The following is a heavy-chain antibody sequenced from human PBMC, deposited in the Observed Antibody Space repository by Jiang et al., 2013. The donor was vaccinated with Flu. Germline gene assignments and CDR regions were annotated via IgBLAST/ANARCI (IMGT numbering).Heavy chain of an antibody. D-gene: IGHD3/OR15-3a*01. CDR1: GGSISNYY. J-gene: IGHJ4*02. V-gene: IGHV4-59*01. CDR2: IHYSGST. Sequence: GPGLVKASETLSLTCTVSGGSISNYYWIWIRQPPGKGLEWIGYIHYSGSTNYSPSFKESSHHLSRHVQEPGLPEANLCRPLADTAVYYCARDSGVWTGALEDWGQGTLVTVSS. CDR3: ARDSGVWTGALED.